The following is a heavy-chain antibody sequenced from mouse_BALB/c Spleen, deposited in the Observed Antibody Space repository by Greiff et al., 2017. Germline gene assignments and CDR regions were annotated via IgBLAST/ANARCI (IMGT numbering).Heavy chain of an antibody. Sequence: EVMLVESGGGLVQPGGSRKLSCAASGFTFSSFGMHWVRQAPEKGLEWVAYISSGSSTIYYADTVKGRFTISRDNPKNTLFLQMTSLRSEDTAMYYCARDGYYSDWYFDVWGEGTTVTVSS. V-gene: IGHV5-17*02. D-gene: IGHD2-3*01. J-gene: IGHJ1*01. CDR2: ISSGSSTI. CDR1: GFTFSSFG. CDR3: ARDGYYSDWYFDV.